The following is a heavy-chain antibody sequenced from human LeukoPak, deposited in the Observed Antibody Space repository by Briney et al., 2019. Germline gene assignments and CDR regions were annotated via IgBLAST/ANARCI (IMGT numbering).Heavy chain of an antibody. V-gene: IGHV3-21*01. CDR1: GFTFSSYS. D-gene: IGHD3-10*01. CDR3: ARAYYGSGNTDI. Sequence: GGSLRLSCAASGFTFSSYSMNWVRQAPGKGLEWVSSISSSSRYIYYADSVKGRFTISRDNAKNSLYLQMNSLRAEDTAVYYCARAYYGSGNTDIWGQGTMVTVSS. J-gene: IGHJ3*02. CDR2: ISSSSRYI.